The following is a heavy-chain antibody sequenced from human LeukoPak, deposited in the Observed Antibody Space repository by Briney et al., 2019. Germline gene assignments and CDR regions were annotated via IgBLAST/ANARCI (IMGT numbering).Heavy chain of an antibody. CDR1: GGSISSGGYS. J-gene: IGHJ4*02. CDR2: IYHSGST. D-gene: IGHD6-13*01. V-gene: IGHV4-30-2*01. Sequence: SETLSLTCAVSGGSISSGGYSWSWIRQPPGKGLEWIGYIYHSGSTYYNPSLKSRVTISVDRSKNQFSLKLSSVTAADTAVYYCARSRIAAAGPFDYWGQGTLVTVSS. CDR3: ARSRIAAAGPFDY.